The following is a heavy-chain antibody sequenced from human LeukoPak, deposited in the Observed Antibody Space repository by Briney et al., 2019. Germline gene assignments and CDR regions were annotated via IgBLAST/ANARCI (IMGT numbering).Heavy chain of an antibody. CDR3: ARRLIAVADPFDY. CDR1: GYSISSGYY. V-gene: IGHV4-38-2*01. CDR2: IYHSGST. D-gene: IGHD6-19*01. J-gene: IGHJ4*02. Sequence: SETLSLTCAVSGYSISSGYYWGWIRQPPGKGLEWIGSIYHSGSTYYNPSLKSRDTISVDTSKNQFSLKLSSVTAADTAVYYCARRLIAVADPFDYWGQGTLVTVSS.